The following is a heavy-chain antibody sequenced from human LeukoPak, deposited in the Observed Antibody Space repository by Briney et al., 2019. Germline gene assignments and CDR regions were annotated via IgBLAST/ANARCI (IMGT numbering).Heavy chain of an antibody. V-gene: IGHV1-46*01. CDR3: ARLKYYYGSGSYSTVVEYYYMDV. J-gene: IGHJ6*03. D-gene: IGHD3-10*01. CDR1: GYTFTSYY. Sequence: GASVTVSCKASGYTFTSYYMHWVRQAHGQGLEWMGIINPSGGGTSYAQKFQGRVNMTRDMSTSTVYMELRSLRSYDTAVYYCARLKYYYGSGSYSTVVEYYYMDVWGKGTTVTISS. CDR2: INPSGGGT.